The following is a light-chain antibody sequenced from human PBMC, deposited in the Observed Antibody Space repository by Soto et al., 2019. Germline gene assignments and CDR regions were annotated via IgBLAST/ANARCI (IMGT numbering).Light chain of an antibody. CDR2: EVS. J-gene: IGLJ1*01. CDR1: SSDVGGYNS. CDR3: SSYAGSNNYV. Sequence: QSVLTQPPSASGSPGQSVTISCNGTSSDVGGYNSVSWYQHHPGKAPKLMIYEVSKRPSGVPDRFSGSKSANTASLTVSGLQADDEADYYCSSYAGSNNYVFGTGTKVTVL. V-gene: IGLV2-8*01.